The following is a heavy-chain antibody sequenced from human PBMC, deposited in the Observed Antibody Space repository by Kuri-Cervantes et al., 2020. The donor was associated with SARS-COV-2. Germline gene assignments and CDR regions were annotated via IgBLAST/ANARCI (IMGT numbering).Heavy chain of an antibody. V-gene: IGHV3-23*01. CDR1: GFIFSSYA. Sequence: GESLKISCAASGFIFSSYAMSWVRQAAGKGLEWVSAISGSGGSTYYADSVKGRFTISRDNSKNTLYLQMNSLRAEDTAVYYCAKCGGLLTASYYYYGMDVWGQGTTVTVSS. D-gene: IGHD1-26*01. CDR3: AKCGGLLTASYYYYGMDV. J-gene: IGHJ6*02. CDR2: ISGSGGST.